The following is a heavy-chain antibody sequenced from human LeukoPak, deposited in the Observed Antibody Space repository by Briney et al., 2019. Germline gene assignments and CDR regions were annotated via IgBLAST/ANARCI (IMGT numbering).Heavy chain of an antibody. V-gene: IGHV1-46*01. J-gene: IGHJ5*02. CDR3: ARARRGNWFDP. CDR2: INPSGGST. Sequence: ASVKVSCKASGYTFTSYYMHWVRQASGQGLEWMGIINPSGGSTSYAQKFQGRVTMTRDTSTSTVYMELSSLRSEDTAVYYCARARRGNWFDPWGQGTLVTVSS. CDR1: GYTFTSYY. D-gene: IGHD3-16*01.